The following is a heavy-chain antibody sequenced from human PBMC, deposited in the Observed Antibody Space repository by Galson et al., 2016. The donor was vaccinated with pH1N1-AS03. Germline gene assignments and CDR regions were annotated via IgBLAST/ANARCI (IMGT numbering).Heavy chain of an antibody. CDR1: GFSLGSHE. CDR2: ITADGTNR. CDR3: AREGGRRDGDSWTSDAFDV. J-gene: IGHJ3*01. D-gene: IGHD5-24*01. V-gene: IGHV3-48*03. Sequence: SLRLSCAASGFSLGSHEMNWVRQAPGKGLEWISYITADGTNRKYADSVRGRFTITRDNANNLVFLDMSSLTAEDTGFYYCAREGGRRDGDSWTSDAFDVWGRGTTVIVSA.